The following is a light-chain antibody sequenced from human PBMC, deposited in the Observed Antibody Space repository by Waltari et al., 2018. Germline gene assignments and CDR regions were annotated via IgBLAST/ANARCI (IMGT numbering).Light chain of an antibody. CDR2: GAS. CDR3: QQYASSVLYT. J-gene: IGKJ2*01. V-gene: IGKV3-20*01. CDR1: QRLGKNY. Sequence: IVLTQSPGTLSLSPGDRASLSCKASQRLGKNYVAWYQHKPGQAPRLVIYGASSRAAGSPDRFSGSGSGTDVTLTISRLEPEDFAVYYCQQYASSVLYTFGQGTKLEIK.